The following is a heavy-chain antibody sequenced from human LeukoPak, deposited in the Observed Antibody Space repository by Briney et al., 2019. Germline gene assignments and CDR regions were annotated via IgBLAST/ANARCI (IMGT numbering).Heavy chain of an antibody. Sequence: GGSLRLSCAAPGFTFSTYEMNWVRQAPGKGLEWVSYISTSGSTIYDADSVKGRFTISRDNAKSSLYLQISRLRAEDTAVYYCAKDLKDIVVVPATPGFDYWGQGTLVTVSS. CDR3: AKDLKDIVVVPATPGFDY. V-gene: IGHV3-48*03. D-gene: IGHD2-2*01. CDR1: GFTFSTYE. J-gene: IGHJ4*02. CDR2: ISTSGSTI.